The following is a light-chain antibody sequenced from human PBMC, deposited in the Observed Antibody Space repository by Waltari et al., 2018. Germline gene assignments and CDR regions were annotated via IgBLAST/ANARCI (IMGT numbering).Light chain of an antibody. CDR2: KAS. Sequence: DIQMTQSPSTLSASVGDRVTITCRASQSISSWLAWYQQKPGKAPKLLIYKASSLESGVPSRFSGSGSWTEFTLTISSLQPDDFATYYCQQYNSYLLTFGGGTKVEIK. V-gene: IGKV1-5*03. CDR3: QQYNSYLLT. CDR1: QSISSW. J-gene: IGKJ4*01.